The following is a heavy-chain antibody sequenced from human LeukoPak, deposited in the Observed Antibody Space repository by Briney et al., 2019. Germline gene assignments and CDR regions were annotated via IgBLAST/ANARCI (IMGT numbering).Heavy chain of an antibody. D-gene: IGHD3-3*01. Sequence: ASVKVSCKASGFIFNGHYLHWVRQAPGQGLEWMGWINPNSGGTNYGQKFQGRVTITRDTSISTVYMELSSLRSEDTAVYYCARGNYDFWSGYWPHDYWGQGTLVTVSS. J-gene: IGHJ4*02. CDR3: ARGNYDFWSGYWPHDY. CDR2: INPNSGGT. V-gene: IGHV1-2*02. CDR1: GFIFNGHY.